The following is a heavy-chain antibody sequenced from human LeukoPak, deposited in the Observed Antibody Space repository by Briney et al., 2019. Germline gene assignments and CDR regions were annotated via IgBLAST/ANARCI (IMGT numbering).Heavy chain of an antibody. CDR2: IVVGSGNT. D-gene: IGHD6-6*01. Sequence: GTSVKVSCKASGFTFTSSAMQWVRQARGQRLEWIGWIVVGSGNTNYAQKFQGRVTITADKSTSTAYMELSSLRSEDTAVYYCARAPTPKSSSFYYYYYMDVWGKGTTVTVSS. J-gene: IGHJ6*03. CDR1: GFTFTSSA. CDR3: ARAPTPKSSSFYYYYYMDV. V-gene: IGHV1-58*02.